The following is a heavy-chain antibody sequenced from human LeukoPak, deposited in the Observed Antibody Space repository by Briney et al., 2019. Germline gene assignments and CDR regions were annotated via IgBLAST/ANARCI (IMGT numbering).Heavy chain of an antibody. Sequence: PSGTLSLTCAVSGGSISSSNWWSWVRQPPGKGLEWIGEIYHSGSTNYNPSLKSRVTISVDKSKNQISLKLSSVTAADTAVYYCARDRRYYGSGSYYNVYFDYWGQGTLVTVSS. CDR3: ARDRRYYGSGSYYNVYFDY. V-gene: IGHV4-4*02. J-gene: IGHJ4*02. CDR1: GGSISSSNW. D-gene: IGHD3-10*01. CDR2: IYHSGST.